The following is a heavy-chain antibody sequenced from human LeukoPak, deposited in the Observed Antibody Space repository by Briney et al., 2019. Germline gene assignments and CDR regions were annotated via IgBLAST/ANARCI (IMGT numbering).Heavy chain of an antibody. CDR3: ARGLILAAILFDP. CDR1: GGSFSGYY. V-gene: IGHV4-34*01. CDR2: INHSGST. Sequence: SETLSLTCAVYGGSFSGYYWSWIRQPPGKGLEWIGEINHSGSTNYNPSLKSRVTISVGTSKNQFSLKLSSVTAADTAVYYCARGLILAAILFDPWGQGTLVTVSS. J-gene: IGHJ5*02. D-gene: IGHD2-15*01.